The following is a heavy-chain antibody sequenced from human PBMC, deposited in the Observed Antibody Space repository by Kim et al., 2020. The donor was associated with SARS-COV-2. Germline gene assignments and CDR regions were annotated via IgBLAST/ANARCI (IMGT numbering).Heavy chain of an antibody. J-gene: IGHJ4*02. Sequence: YIYYADSVKGRFTSSRDNAKNSLYLQMNSLRAEDTAVYYCAAGGYGSGSRWGQGTLVTVSS. CDR2: YI. CDR3: AAGGYGSGSR. V-gene: IGHV3-21*01. D-gene: IGHD3-10*01.